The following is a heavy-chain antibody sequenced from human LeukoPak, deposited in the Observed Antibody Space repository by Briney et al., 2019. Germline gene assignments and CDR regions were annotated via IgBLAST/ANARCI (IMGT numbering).Heavy chain of an antibody. Sequence: GRSLRLSCAASGFTFSNYPMHWVRQAPGKGLEWVAIISYDGNNKYYADSVKGRFIISRDNSKNTVSLQMNSLRVEDAAVYYCARGGSSYYMDVWGKGTTVTVSS. D-gene: IGHD3-16*01. CDR1: GFTFSNYP. CDR3: ARGGSSYYMDV. J-gene: IGHJ6*03. V-gene: IGHV3-30-3*01. CDR2: ISYDGNNK.